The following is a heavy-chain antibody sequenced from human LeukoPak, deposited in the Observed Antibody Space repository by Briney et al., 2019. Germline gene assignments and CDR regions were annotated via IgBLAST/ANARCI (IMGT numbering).Heavy chain of an antibody. J-gene: IGHJ5*02. V-gene: IGHV1-2*02. CDR1: GYTFTSYY. D-gene: IGHD2/OR15-2a*01. CDR3: ARGLRNSHSYNWFDP. CDR2: INPNSGGT. Sequence: ASVKVSCKASGYTFTSYYMHWVRQASGQGLAWMGWINPNSGGTNYAQKFQGRVTMTRDTSISTAYMELSRLRSDDTAVYYCARGLRNSHSYNWFDPWGQGTLVTVSS.